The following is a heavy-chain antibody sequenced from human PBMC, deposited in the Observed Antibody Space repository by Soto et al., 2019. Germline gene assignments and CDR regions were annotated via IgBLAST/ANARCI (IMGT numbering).Heavy chain of an antibody. D-gene: IGHD3-22*01. V-gene: IGHV3-23*01. CDR1: GFTFSSYA. J-gene: IGHJ4*02. CDR3: AKVGGVSGYSCVRGGYYDSSGYYFDY. Sequence: GGSLRLSCAASGFTFSSYAMSWVRQAPGKGLEWVSAISGSGGSTYYADSVKGRFTISRDNSKNKLYLQMNSLRAEDTAVYYCAKVGGVSGYSCVRGGYYDSSGYYFDYWGQGTLVTVSS. CDR2: ISGSGGST.